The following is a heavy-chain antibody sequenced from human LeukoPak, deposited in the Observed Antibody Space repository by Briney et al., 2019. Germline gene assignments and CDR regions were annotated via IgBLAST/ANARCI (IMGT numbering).Heavy chain of an antibody. CDR3: AASLPNIVVVPAAKGPFGS. CDR1: GFPFSSYW. Sequence: GGSLRLSCVASGFPFSSYWMTWVRQAPGKGLEWVSGINGGGGGGTFHADSVRGRFTISRDNSKNTLYLQMSSLRAEDTAVYYCAASLPNIVVVPAAKGPFGSWGQGTLVTVSS. D-gene: IGHD2-2*01. J-gene: IGHJ5*02. CDR2: INGGGGGGT. V-gene: IGHV3-23*01.